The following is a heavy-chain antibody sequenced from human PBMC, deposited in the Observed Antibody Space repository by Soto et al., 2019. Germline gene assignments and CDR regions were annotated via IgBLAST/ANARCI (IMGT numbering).Heavy chain of an antibody. D-gene: IGHD3-3*01. V-gene: IGHV4-59*01. CDR1: GGSISSYY. CDR3: ARESRPADYDFWSGYYPTHHGMDV. Sequence: SETLSLSYTVAGGSISSYYWSWIRQPPGKGLEWIGYIYYSGSTNYNPSLKSRVTISVDTSKNQFSLKLSSVTAADTAVYYCARESRPADYDFWSGYYPTHHGMDVWGQGTTVTVSS. CDR2: IYYSGST. J-gene: IGHJ6*02.